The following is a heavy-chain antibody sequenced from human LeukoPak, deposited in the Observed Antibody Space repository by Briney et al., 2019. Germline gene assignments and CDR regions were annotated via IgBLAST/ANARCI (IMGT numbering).Heavy chain of an antibody. D-gene: IGHD5-18*01. V-gene: IGHV4-39*07. CDR1: GGSISSSSYY. CDR3: ARGRGYGYLGSDPIDY. CDR2: IYYSGST. Sequence: SETLSLTCTVSGGSISSSSYYWGWIRQPPGKGLEWIGSIYYSGSTYYKPSLKSRVTISLDTSKNQFSLKLSSVTAADTAVYYCARGRGYGYLGSDPIDYWGQGTLVTVSS. J-gene: IGHJ4*02.